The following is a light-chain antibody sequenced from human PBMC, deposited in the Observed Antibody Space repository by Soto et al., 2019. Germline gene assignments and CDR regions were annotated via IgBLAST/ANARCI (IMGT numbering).Light chain of an antibody. J-gene: IGLJ1*01. V-gene: IGLV3-21*02. CDR2: DDS. CDR1: NIGSQS. CDR3: QVWDSTTDHYV. Sequence: SYELTQPPSVSVAPGQTARITCGGDNIGSQSVHWYQQKPGQAPVLVVYDDSDRPSGIPGRLSGSNSGNTATLTISRVEAGDEADYYCQVWDSTTDHYVFGTGTRSPS.